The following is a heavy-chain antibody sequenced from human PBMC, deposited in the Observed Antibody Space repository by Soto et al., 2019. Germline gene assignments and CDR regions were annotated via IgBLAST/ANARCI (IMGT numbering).Heavy chain of an antibody. D-gene: IGHD6-13*01. CDR2: ISYDGSNK. V-gene: IGHV3-30-3*01. Sequence: QVQLVESGGGVVQPGRSLRLSCAASGFTFSSYAMHWVRQAPGKGLEWVAVISYDGSNKYYADSVKGRFTISRDNSKNTLYLQMNSPRAEDTAVYYCARDPSGIAAAGFFDYWGQGTLVTVSS. CDR3: ARDPSGIAAAGFFDY. CDR1: GFTFSSYA. J-gene: IGHJ4*02.